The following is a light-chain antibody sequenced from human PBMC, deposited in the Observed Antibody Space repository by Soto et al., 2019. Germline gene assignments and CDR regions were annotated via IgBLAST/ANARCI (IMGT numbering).Light chain of an antibody. CDR3: QQYSHLVT. J-gene: IGKJ2*01. CDR2: DAS. Sequence: IQMTQSPSTLSAPVGDRVTITCQASQTISTLLAWFQHKPGKAPNLLIYDASNLESGVPSRFSGSGSGTEFTLNISSLQSDDSATYFCQQYSHLVTFGQGTKLEIK. CDR1: QTISTL. V-gene: IGKV1-5*01.